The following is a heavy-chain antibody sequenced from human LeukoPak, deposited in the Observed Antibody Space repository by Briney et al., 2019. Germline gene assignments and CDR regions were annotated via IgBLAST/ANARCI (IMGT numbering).Heavy chain of an antibody. CDR2: IKPDGSEK. CDR3: ARFGVAYGVDV. J-gene: IGHJ6*02. D-gene: IGHD2-15*01. Sequence: GGSLRLSCAASGFTFSTYWMSWVRQAPGKGLEWVANIKPDGSEKDYVDSLKGRFTIPRDNAKNSLYLQVNSLRAEDTAVYYCARFGVAYGVDVWGQGTTVTVSS. CDR1: GFTFSTYW. V-gene: IGHV3-7*04.